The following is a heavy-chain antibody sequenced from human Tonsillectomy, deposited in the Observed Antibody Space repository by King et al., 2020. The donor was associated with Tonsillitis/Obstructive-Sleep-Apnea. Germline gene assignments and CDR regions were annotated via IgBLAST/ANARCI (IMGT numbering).Heavy chain of an antibody. J-gene: IGHJ6*04. Sequence: TLKESGPTLVKPTQTLTLTCTFSGFSLSTSGVGVVWIRQPPGKALEWLALIYLDDDERYSPSLRSRLTITKDTSKNQVVLTMTNMDPVDTATYYCAHELLRSPGDVWGKGTTVTVSS. D-gene: IGHD4-17*01. CDR2: IYLDDDE. CDR1: GFSLSTSGVG. V-gene: IGHV2-5*02. CDR3: AHELLRSPGDV.